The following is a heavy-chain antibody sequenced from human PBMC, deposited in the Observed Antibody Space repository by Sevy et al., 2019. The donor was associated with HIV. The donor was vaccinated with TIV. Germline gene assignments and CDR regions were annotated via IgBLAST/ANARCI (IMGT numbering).Heavy chain of an antibody. Sequence: GGSLRLSCAASGFTFSNYGMHWVRQAPGKGLEWVAVISYDGSIKYYADSVRGRFTIFRDNSKNTLYLQMNSLRPEDTTMYFCAKDQGRLLELDYWGQGTLVTVSS. V-gene: IGHV3-30*18. CDR1: GFTFSNYG. D-gene: IGHD1-7*01. CDR3: AKDQGRLLELDY. CDR2: ISYDGSIK. J-gene: IGHJ4*02.